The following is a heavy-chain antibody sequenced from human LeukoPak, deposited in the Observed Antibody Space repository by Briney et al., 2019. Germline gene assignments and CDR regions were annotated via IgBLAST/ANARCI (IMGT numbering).Heavy chain of an antibody. V-gene: IGHV3-73*01. Sequence: PGGSLRLSCAASGFTVSGSAMHWVRQASGKGLEWLGRVRSKGYNYATAYGASAKDRFIISRDDSKSTAYLQMSSLKSEDTAVYYCATLGETSGWYPDHWGQGNLVTVSS. J-gene: IGHJ4*02. D-gene: IGHD6-19*01. CDR1: GFTVSGSA. CDR2: VRSKGYNYAT. CDR3: ATLGETSGWYPDH.